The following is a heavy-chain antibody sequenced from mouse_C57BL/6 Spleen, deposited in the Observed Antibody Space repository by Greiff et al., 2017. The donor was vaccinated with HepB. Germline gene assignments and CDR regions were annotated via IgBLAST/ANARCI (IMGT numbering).Heavy chain of an antibody. CDR1: GYTFTDYN. CDR2: INPNNGGT. V-gene: IGHV1-22*01. CDR3: ASDYYGNSYYCAMDY. D-gene: IGHD2-1*01. Sequence: EVQLQQSGPELVKPGASVKMSCKASGYTFTDYNMHWVKQSHGKSLEWIGYINPNNGGTSYNQKFKGKATLTVNKSSSTAYMELRSLTSEESAVYDCASDYYGNSYYCAMDYWGQGTSVTVSS. J-gene: IGHJ4*01.